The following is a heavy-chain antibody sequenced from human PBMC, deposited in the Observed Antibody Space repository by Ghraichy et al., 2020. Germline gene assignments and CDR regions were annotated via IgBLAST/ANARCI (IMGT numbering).Heavy chain of an antibody. CDR3: ATLGAWKADYGDVFDI. CDR1: GYTFTSYD. Sequence: ASVKVSCKPSGYTFTSYDINWVRQATGQGLEWMGWMNPNSGNTGYAQKFQGRVTMTRNTSIGTAYMELSSLRSDDTAVYYCATLGAWKADYGDVFDIWGQGTMVTVAS. D-gene: IGHD4-17*01. CDR2: MNPNSGNT. V-gene: IGHV1-8*01. J-gene: IGHJ3*02.